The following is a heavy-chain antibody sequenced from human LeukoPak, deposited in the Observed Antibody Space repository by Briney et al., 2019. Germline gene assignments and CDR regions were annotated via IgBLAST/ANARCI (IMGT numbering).Heavy chain of an antibody. Sequence: SETLSLTCTVSGGSISSYYWSWIRQPPGKGLEWIGDIYYSGSTNYNPSLKSRGTISVDTSKNQFSLRLSSVNAADTAVSYSARLASGSYGPLTPFDYWGQGTLVTVSS. V-gene: IGHV4-59*08. CDR2: IYYSGST. CDR1: GGSISSYY. D-gene: IGHD1-26*01. J-gene: IGHJ4*02. CDR3: ARLASGSYGPLTPFDY.